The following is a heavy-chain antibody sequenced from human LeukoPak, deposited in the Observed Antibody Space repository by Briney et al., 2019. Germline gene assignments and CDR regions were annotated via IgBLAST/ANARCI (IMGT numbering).Heavy chain of an antibody. D-gene: IGHD1-1*01. Sequence: ASVKVSCKASGYTFSDYTYTNYGISWVRQAPGHGLEWMGWISTYKSHTNYAQKFQGRVTMITDTSTNTAHMELRSLRSDDTAVYYCAREDNDDYYYYGMDVWGQGTAVTVSS. J-gene: IGHJ6*02. CDR3: AREDNDDYYYYGMDV. CDR2: ISTYKSHT. CDR1: GYTFSDYTYTNYG. V-gene: IGHV1-18*01.